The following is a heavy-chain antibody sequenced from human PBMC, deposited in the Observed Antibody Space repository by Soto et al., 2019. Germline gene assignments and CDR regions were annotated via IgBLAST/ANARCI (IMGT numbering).Heavy chain of an antibody. Sequence: PGGSLRLSCAASGFTFSSYAMHWVRQAPGKGLEWVAVISYDGSNKYYADSVKGRLTISRDNSKNTLYLQMNSLRAEDTAVYYCARDRDVTMIVVVITTLGYWGQGTLVTVSS. D-gene: IGHD3-22*01. V-gene: IGHV3-30-3*01. CDR2: ISYDGSNK. J-gene: IGHJ4*02. CDR3: ARDRDVTMIVVVITTLGY. CDR1: GFTFSSYA.